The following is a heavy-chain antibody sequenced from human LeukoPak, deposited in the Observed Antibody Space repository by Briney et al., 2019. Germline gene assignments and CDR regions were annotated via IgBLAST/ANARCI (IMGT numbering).Heavy chain of an antibody. D-gene: IGHD4-23*01. CDR3: ARPKSCTVVTPGDYYSMDV. J-gene: IGHJ6*03. CDR1: CCSFSSCW. CDR2: IIRGSCDT. V-gene: IGHV5-51*01. Sequence: AESPKISCCASCCSFSSCWFGCVGRMPAEGRQWMVIIIRGSCDTRYNPSFQSRVTTSADNTINTALLQLSSLKAADTAMYYCARPKSCTVVTPGDYYSMDVWGKGTTVTVSS.